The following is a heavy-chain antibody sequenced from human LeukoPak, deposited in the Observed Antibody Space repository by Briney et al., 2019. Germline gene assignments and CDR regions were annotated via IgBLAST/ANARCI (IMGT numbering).Heavy chain of an antibody. CDR3: ARDSIYCGGDCYSEFVVY. V-gene: IGHV1-2*02. CDR1: GYTFTGYY. D-gene: IGHD2-21*02. J-gene: IGHJ4*02. CDR2: INPNNGGT. Sequence: GASVKVSCKASGYTFTGYYMHWVRQAPGQGLEWMGWINPNNGGTNYAQKFQGRVTMTRDTSISTTYMELSRLRSDDTAVYYCARDSIYCGGDCYSEFVVYWGQGTLVTVSS.